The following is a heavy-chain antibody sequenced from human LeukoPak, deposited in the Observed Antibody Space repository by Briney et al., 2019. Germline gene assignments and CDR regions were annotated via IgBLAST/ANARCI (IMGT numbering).Heavy chain of an antibody. CDR1: GGSFSGYY. CDR3: AREGITMVRGVTNRYNWFDP. D-gene: IGHD3-10*01. CDR2: INHSGST. V-gene: IGHV4-34*01. Sequence: SETLSLTCAVYGGSFSGYYWSWIRQPPGKGLEWIGEINHSGSTNYNPSLKSRVTISVDTSKNQFSLKLSSVTAADTAGYYCAREGITMVRGVTNRYNWFDPWGQGTLVAVPS. J-gene: IGHJ5*02.